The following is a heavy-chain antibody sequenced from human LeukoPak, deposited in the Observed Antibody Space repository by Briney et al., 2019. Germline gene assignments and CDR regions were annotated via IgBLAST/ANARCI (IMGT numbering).Heavy chain of an antibody. Sequence: GESLRLSCVASGFTFTSYWMHWVRQAPGKGLVWVSRVNSDGSSTTYADSVKGRFTISRDNAKNTLYLQMNSLRAEDTAVHYCARGRYYGMDVWGQGTTVTVSS. V-gene: IGHV3-74*01. CDR1: GFTFTSYW. CDR2: VNSDGSST. CDR3: ARGRYYGMDV. J-gene: IGHJ6*02.